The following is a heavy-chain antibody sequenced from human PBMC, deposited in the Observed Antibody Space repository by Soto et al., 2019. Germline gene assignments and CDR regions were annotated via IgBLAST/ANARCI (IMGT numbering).Heavy chain of an antibody. J-gene: IGHJ4*02. CDR3: ARDQIPGPPDYCDY. CDR2: ISYNGDTT. V-gene: IGHV3-30-3*01. Sequence: QVQLVESGGDVVQPGRSLRLSCAASGFAFSSYAMHWVRQAPGKGLEWVAVISYNGDTTYYAESVKGRFTISRDNSKSTLDLQMNSLRAEDTAVYYCARDQIPGPPDYCDYWGQGTLVTVSS. CDR1: GFAFSSYA.